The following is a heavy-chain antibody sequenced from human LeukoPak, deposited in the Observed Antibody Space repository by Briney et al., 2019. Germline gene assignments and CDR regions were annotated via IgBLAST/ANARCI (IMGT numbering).Heavy chain of an antibody. V-gene: IGHV4-39*01. CDR2: IYYSGST. Sequence: PSETLSLTCTVSGGSISSSSYYWGWIRQPPGKGLEWIGSIYYSGSTYYNPSLKSRVTISVDTSKNQFSLKLSSVTAADTAVYYCARPAGHLYSSGWYAYWGQGTLVTVSS. CDR3: ARPAGHLYSSGWYAY. D-gene: IGHD6-19*01. J-gene: IGHJ4*02. CDR1: GGSISSSSYY.